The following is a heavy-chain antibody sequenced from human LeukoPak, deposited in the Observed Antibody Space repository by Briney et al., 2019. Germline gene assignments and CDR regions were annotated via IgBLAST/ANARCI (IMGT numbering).Heavy chain of an antibody. D-gene: IGHD1-26*01. CDR1: GYTFTGYY. J-gene: IGHJ4*02. CDR2: IDPYSGGT. Sequence: GASVKVSCKASGYTFTGYYIHWVRQAPGQGLEWMGWIDPYSGGTHYAQNFQDRVTMTRDTSISTAYMELSRLRSDDTAVYYCAREELSSGSYSEALDYWGQGTLVTVSS. V-gene: IGHV1-2*02. CDR3: AREELSSGSYSEALDY.